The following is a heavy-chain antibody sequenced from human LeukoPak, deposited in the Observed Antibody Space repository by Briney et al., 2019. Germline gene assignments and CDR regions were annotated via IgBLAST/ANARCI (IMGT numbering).Heavy chain of an antibody. CDR2: ISGSGGST. V-gene: IGHV3-23*01. D-gene: IGHD4-17*01. Sequence: PGGSLRLSCAASGFTFSSYAMSWVRQAPGKGLEWVSAISGSGGSTYYADSVKGRFTISRDNSKNTLYLQMNSLRAEDTAVYYCAKATTVTPDYYYYGMDVWGQGTTVTVSS. J-gene: IGHJ6*02. CDR1: GFTFSSYA. CDR3: AKATTVTPDYYYYGMDV.